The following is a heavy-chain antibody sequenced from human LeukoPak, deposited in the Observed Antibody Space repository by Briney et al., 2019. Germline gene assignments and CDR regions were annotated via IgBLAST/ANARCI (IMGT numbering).Heavy chain of an antibody. V-gene: IGHV4-59*01. CDR1: GGSISSYY. Sequence: SETLSLTCTVSGGSISSYYWSWIRQPPGKGLEWIGYIYYSGSTNYNPSLKSRVTISVDTSKNQFSLKLSSVTAADTAVYYCARVRSRYSGSRDAFDIWGQGTMVTVSS. CDR2: IYYSGST. D-gene: IGHD1-26*01. J-gene: IGHJ3*02. CDR3: ARVRSRYSGSRDAFDI.